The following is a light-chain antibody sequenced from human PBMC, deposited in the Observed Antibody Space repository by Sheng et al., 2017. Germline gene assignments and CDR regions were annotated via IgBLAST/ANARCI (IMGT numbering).Light chain of an antibody. Sequence: EIVMTQSPATLSVSPGERATLSCRASQSVSSFLAWYQQKPGQAPRLLIYGASTRATGVPVRFSGSGSGTAFTLTISSLQSEDFAVYYCQQRSNWPPGFTFGPGTKVDIK. CDR3: QQRSNWPPGFT. CDR1: QSVSSF. J-gene: IGKJ3*01. CDR2: GAS. V-gene: IGKV3-15*01.